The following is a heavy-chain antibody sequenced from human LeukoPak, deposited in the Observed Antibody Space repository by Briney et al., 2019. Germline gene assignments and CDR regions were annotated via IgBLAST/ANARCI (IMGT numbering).Heavy chain of an antibody. Sequence: GASVKVSCKASGYTFTSYYMHWVRQAPGQGLEWMGIINPSGGRTSYAQKFQGRVTMTRDMSTSTVYMELSSLRSEDTAVYYCARETDSGYDEPGTHYYYYYMDVWGKGTTVTVSS. CDR1: GYTFTSYY. J-gene: IGHJ6*03. CDR3: ARETDSGYDEPGTHYYYYYMDV. CDR2: INPSGGRT. D-gene: IGHD5-12*01. V-gene: IGHV1-46*01.